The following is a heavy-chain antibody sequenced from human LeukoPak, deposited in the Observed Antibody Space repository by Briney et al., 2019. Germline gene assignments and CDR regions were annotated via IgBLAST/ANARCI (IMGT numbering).Heavy chain of an antibody. CDR2: ISGSGGST. D-gene: IGHD6-13*01. Sequence: GGSLRLSCAASGFTFSSYGMSWVRQAPGKGLEWVSAISGSGGSTYYADSVKGRFTISRDNSKNTLYLQMNSLRAEDTAVYYCAKGDSSSWYRGYYFDYWGQGTLVTVSS. CDR1: GFTFSSYG. V-gene: IGHV3-23*01. CDR3: AKGDSSSWYRGYYFDY. J-gene: IGHJ4*02.